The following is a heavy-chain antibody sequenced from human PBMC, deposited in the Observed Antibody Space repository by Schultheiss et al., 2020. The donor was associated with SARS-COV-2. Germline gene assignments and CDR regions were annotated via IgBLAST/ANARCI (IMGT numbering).Heavy chain of an antibody. D-gene: IGHD3-10*01. Sequence: GESLKISCAASGFTFNTYNMNWVRQAPGKGLEWVSSISSSSSYIYYADSVKGRFTISRDNAKNSLYLQMNSLRAEDTAVYYCARVGGMVPYYYYMDVWGKGTTVTVSS. CDR2: ISSSSSYI. CDR3: ARVGGMVPYYYYMDV. CDR1: GFTFNTYN. V-gene: IGHV3-21*01. J-gene: IGHJ6*03.